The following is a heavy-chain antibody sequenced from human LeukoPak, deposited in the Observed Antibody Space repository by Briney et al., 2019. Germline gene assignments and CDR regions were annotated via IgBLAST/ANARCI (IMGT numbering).Heavy chain of an antibody. CDR3: ARGIANWAPFDAFDI. CDR2: IWYDGSNK. J-gene: IGHJ3*02. CDR1: GFTFSSYG. D-gene: IGHD7-27*01. V-gene: IGHV3-33*01. Sequence: PGGSLRLSCAASGFTFSSYGMHWVRQAPGKGLEWVAVIWYDGSNKYYADSVKGRFTISRDNSKNTLYLQMNSLRAEDTAVYYCARGIANWAPFDAFDIWGQGTMVTVSS.